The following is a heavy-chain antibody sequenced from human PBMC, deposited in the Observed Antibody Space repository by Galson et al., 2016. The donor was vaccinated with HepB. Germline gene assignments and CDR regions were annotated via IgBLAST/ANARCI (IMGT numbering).Heavy chain of an antibody. V-gene: IGHV3-15*01. CDR2: IKSQTDGGTT. CDR3: TTEGASWGPSVA. D-gene: IGHD1-26*01. Sequence: GLEWVGRIKSQTDGGTTDYAAPVKGRFTISREDSKNTLYLQMNSLKPEDTAVYYCTTEGASWGPSVAWGQGTLVTVSS. J-gene: IGHJ5*02.